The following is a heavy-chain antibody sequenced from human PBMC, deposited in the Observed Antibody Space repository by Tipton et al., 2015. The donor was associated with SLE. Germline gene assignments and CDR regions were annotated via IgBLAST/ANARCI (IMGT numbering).Heavy chain of an antibody. V-gene: IGHV3-66*04. CDR1: GFTVSGSY. CDR2: IYDDDST. J-gene: IGHJ4*02. CDR3: AKHDSYGQSGFGY. Sequence: SLRLSCAGSGFTVSGSYMNWVRQSTGKGLEWAAAIYDDDSTSYADSVKGRFTISRDNSKNTLYLQMNSLRAEDTAVYYCAKHDSYGQSGFGYWGQGTLVTVSS. D-gene: IGHD5-18*01.